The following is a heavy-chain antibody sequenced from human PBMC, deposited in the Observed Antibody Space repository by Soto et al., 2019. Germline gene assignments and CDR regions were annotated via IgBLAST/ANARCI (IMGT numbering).Heavy chain of an antibody. D-gene: IGHD6-6*01. V-gene: IGHV1-69*13. J-gene: IGHJ6*02. CDR1: GGTFSSYA. Sequence: GASVNVSCKASGGTFSSYAISWVRQAPGQGLEWMGGIIPIFGTANYAQKLQGRVTITADESTSTADMELSSLRSEDTAVYYYASRIEAARKYYYYGMDVWGQGTTVTVS. CDR3: ASRIEAARKYYYYGMDV. CDR2: IIPIFGTA.